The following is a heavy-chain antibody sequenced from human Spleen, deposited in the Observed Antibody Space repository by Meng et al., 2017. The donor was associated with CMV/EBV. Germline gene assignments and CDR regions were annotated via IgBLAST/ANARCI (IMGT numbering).Heavy chain of an antibody. CDR3: VRDQLGLDY. J-gene: IGHJ4*02. V-gene: IGHV6-1*01. CDR1: GDSVSNNIAA. Sequence: QVQLPQAGPGLVKPSQTLSLTCASSGDSVSNNIAAWNWIRQSPSRGLEWLGRTYYRSKWYNDYAVSVKNRMTINPDTSKNQFSLQLNSVTPEDTAAYYCVRDQLGLDYWGQGTLVTVSS. CDR2: TYYRSKWYN. D-gene: IGHD1-1*01.